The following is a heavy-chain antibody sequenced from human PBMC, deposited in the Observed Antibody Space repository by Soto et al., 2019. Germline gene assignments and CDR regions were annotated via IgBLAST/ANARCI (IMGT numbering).Heavy chain of an antibody. CDR3: AGGEWNWGGDCYFDY. D-gene: IGHD2-21*02. CDR2: IIPIFGTA. J-gene: IGHJ4*02. V-gene: IGHV1-69*12. CDR1: GGTFSSYA. Sequence: QVQLVQSGAEVKKPGSSVKVSCKASGGTFSSYAISWVRQAPGQGLEWMGGIIPIFGTANYAQKFQGRVTITGDESRSTAYVELGSLGSEDRAVYYGAGGEWNWGGDCYFDYWGQGTLVTVSS.